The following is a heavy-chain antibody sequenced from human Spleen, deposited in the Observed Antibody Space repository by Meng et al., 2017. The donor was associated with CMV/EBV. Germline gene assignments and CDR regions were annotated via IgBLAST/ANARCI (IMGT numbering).Heavy chain of an antibody. J-gene: IGHJ5*02. Sequence: GESLKISCTASGFTFGDYAMSWVRQAPGKGLEWVGFIRSKAYGGTTEYAASVKGRVTISRDDSKSIAYLQMNSLKTEDTAVYYCTRVVGSPGPAAIYWFEPWGQGTLVTVSS. CDR1: GFTFGDYA. CDR3: TRVVGSPGPAAIYWFEP. CDR2: IRSKAYGGTT. D-gene: IGHD2-2*01. V-gene: IGHV3-49*04.